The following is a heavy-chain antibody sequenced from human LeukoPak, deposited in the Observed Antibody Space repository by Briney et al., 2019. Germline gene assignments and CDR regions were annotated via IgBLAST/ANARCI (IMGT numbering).Heavy chain of an antibody. CDR3: AILQGYSSSSAWFDP. D-gene: IGHD6-6*01. CDR2: IIPIFGIA. CDR1: GGTFSSYA. J-gene: IGHJ5*02. Sequence: GSSVKVSCKASGGTFSSYAISCVRQAPGQGLEWMGRIIPIFGIANYAQKFQGRVTITADKSTSTAYMELSSLRSEDTAVYYCAILQGYSSSSAWFDPWGQGTLVTVSS. V-gene: IGHV1-69*04.